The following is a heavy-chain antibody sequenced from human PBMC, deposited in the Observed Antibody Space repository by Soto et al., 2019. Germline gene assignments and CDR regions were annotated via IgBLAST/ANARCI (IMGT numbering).Heavy chain of an antibody. CDR2: VRGNSYGA. J-gene: IGHJ5*02. CDR1: GFIFENYA. V-gene: IGHV3-23*01. CDR3: AKGKSENGVDWLDP. Sequence: PGGSLRLSCAASGFIFENYAMIWVRQAPGKGREWVATVRGNSYGAYYADSVRGRFIISRDNSKNTMSLKLNSLRDDDTAIYYCAKGKSENGVDWLDPWGPGTLVTSPQ. D-gene: IGHD2-8*01.